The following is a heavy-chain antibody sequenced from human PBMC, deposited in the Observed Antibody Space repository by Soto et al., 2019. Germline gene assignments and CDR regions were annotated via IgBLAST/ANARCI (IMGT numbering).Heavy chain of an antibody. CDR1: GFTFSSYS. J-gene: IGHJ4*02. CDR3: ARDQGTAMVTGWAY. D-gene: IGHD5-18*01. Sequence: GGSRRLSCAASGFTFSSYSMNWVRQAPGKGLEWVSSISSSSSYIYYADSVKGRFTISRDNAKNSLYLQMNSLRAEDTAVYYCARDQGTAMVTGWAYWGQGTLVTVSS. CDR2: ISSSSSYI. V-gene: IGHV3-21*01.